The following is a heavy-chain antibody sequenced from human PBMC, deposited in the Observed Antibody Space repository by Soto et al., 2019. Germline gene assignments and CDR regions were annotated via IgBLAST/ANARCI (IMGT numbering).Heavy chain of an antibody. D-gene: IGHD6-19*01. V-gene: IGHV4-4*07. J-gene: IGHJ4*02. CDR2: VYNSGNT. Sequence: QVQLQESGPGLVKPSETLSLTCTVSGGSMTGYFWSWIRQPAGKALEWIGHVYNSGNTDYNPSPASRITMAVDTSKRKFSLKVKSVTAADTAVYYCARTHWVSGTEYWGQGILVTVSS. CDR1: GGSMTGYF. CDR3: ARTHWVSGTEY.